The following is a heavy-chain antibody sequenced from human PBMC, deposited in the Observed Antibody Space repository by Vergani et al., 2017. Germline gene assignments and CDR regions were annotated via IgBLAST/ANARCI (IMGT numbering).Heavy chain of an antibody. CDR2: IWYDGSNK. Sequence: QVQLVESGGGVVQPGRSLRLSCAASGFTFSNYGMHWVRQAPGKGLEWVAVIWYDGSNKYYADSVKGRFTISRDNSKNTLYLQMNSLRAEDTAVYYCARDDSSSWYYVDYWGQGTLVTVSS. CDR3: ARDDSSSWYYVDY. CDR1: GFTFSNYG. J-gene: IGHJ4*02. V-gene: IGHV3-33*01. D-gene: IGHD6-13*01.